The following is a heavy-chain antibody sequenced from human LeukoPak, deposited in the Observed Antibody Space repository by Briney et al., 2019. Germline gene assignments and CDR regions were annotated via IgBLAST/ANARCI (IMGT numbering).Heavy chain of an antibody. CDR2: IYYSGST. Sequence: PSETLSLTCTGSGVSISSYYWSWIRQPPGKGLEWIASIYYSGSTYYNPSLKSRATISVDTSKNQFSLKLSSVTAADTAVYYCAREGRIRLVSSLRYWGQRTLVTLSS. CDR1: GVSISSYY. J-gene: IGHJ4*02. D-gene: IGHD6-6*01. V-gene: IGHV4-39*02. CDR3: AREGRIRLVSSLRY.